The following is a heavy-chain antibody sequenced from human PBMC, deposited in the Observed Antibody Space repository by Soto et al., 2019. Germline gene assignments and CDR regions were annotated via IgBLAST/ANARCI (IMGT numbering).Heavy chain of an antibody. V-gene: IGHV1-69*01. CDR2: IIPIFGTA. CDR3: AREVTATLNWFDP. J-gene: IGHJ5*02. D-gene: IGHD2-21*02. Sequence: QVQLVQSGAEVKKPGSSVKVSCKAPGGTFSSYAISWVRHAPGQGLEWMGGIIPIFGTANYAQKFQGRVTITADESTSTAYMELSSLRSEDTAVYYCAREVTATLNWFDPWGQGTLVTVSS. CDR1: GGTFSSYA.